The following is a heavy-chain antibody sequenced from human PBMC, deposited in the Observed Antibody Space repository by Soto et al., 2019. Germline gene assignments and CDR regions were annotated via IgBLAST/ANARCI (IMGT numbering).Heavy chain of an antibody. V-gene: IGHV1-69*01. CDR1: GGSFSSYA. CDR2: IIPVFGTA. CDR3: ASLLSPFGMDV. Sequence: QVQLVQSGAEVKKPGSSVKVSCKASGGSFSSYAISWVRQAPGQGLEWMGGIIPVFGTANYAQKFQGRVTITADEPASTAYTELSSLRSEDTAVYYCASLLSPFGMDVWGQGTTVTVSS. J-gene: IGHJ6*02.